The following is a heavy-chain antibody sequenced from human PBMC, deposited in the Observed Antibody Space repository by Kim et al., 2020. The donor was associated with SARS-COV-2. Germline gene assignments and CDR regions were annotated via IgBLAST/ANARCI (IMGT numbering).Heavy chain of an antibody. CDR3: AKGGDHYYDSSETGAFDI. CDR2: ISGSGGST. J-gene: IGHJ3*02. D-gene: IGHD3-22*01. CDR1: GFTFSSYA. V-gene: IGHV3-23*01. Sequence: GGSLRLSCAASGFTFSSYAMSWVRQAPGKGLEWVSAISGSGGSTYYADSVKGRFTISRDNSKNTLYLQMNSLRAEDTAVYYCAKGGDHYYDSSETGAFDIWGQGRMVTVSS.